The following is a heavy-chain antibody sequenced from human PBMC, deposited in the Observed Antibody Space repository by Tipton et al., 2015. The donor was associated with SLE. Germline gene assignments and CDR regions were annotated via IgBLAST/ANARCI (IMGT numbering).Heavy chain of an antibody. CDR3: ARGDIVVVTAIPGWYFDY. Sequence: TLSLTCAVYGGSFSGYYWSWIRQPPGKGLEWIGEINHSGSTNYNPSLKSRVTISVDTSKNQFSLKLNSVTAADTAVYYCARGDIVVVTAIPGWYFDYWGQGTLVTVSS. CDR1: GGSFSGYY. D-gene: IGHD2-21*02. CDR2: INHSGST. V-gene: IGHV4-34*01. J-gene: IGHJ4*02.